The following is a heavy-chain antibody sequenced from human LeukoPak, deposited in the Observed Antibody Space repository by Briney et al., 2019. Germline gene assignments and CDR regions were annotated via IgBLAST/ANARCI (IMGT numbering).Heavy chain of an antibody. D-gene: IGHD5-18*01. J-gene: IGHJ4*02. CDR3: ARDRNVDTAMDYYFDY. V-gene: IGHV3-74*01. Sequence: GGSLRLSCAASGFTFSSYWMHWVRQAPGKGLVWVSRIDTAGSGTTYADSVKGRFTISRDNAKNTVYLQINSLRAEDTAVYYCARDRNVDTAMDYYFDYWGQGTLVTVSS. CDR2: IDTAGSGT. CDR1: GFTFSSYW.